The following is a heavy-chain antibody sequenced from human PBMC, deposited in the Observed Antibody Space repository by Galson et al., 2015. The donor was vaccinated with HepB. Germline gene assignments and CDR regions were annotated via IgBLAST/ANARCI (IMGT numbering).Heavy chain of an antibody. V-gene: IGHV1-18*04. CDR2: ISPDSGAT. D-gene: IGHD1-26*01. CDR1: GYSFTGYY. CDR3: ARGPVVGATHFDY. J-gene: IGHJ4*02. Sequence: SVKVSCKASGYSFTGYYIHWVRQAPGQGLEWMGWISPDSGATNYAQKLQGRVTMTTDTSTSTAYMELRSLRSDDTAVYYCARGPVVGATHFDYWGQGTLVTVSS.